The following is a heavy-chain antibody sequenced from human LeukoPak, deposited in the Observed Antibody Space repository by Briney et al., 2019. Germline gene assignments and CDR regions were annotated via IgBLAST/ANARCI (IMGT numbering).Heavy chain of an antibody. D-gene: IGHD6-13*01. J-gene: IGHJ4*02. V-gene: IGHV4-61*02. CDR3: ARANSSSWYFDY. CDR2: IYTSGST. CDR1: GGSINSGSYY. Sequence: SETLSLTCTVSGGSINSGSYYWSWIRRPAGKGLEWIGRIYTSGSTNYNPSLKSRVTISVDTSKNQFSLKLSSVTAADTAVYYCARANSSSWYFDYWGQGTLVTVSS.